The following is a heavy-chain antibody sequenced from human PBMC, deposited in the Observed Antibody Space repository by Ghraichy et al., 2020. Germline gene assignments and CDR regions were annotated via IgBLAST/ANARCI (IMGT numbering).Heavy chain of an antibody. Sequence: GGSLRLSCAASGFTFRNYWMHWVRLVPGKGLVWVSHINTDGTSTSYADFVKGRFTISRDNAKNTLYLQMNGLRAEDTAVYYCARRIAVVPGVVVGMDVWGQGTTVTVSS. CDR2: INTDGTST. CDR3: ARRIAVVPGVVVGMDV. CDR1: GFTFRNYW. D-gene: IGHD2-2*01. J-gene: IGHJ6*02. V-gene: IGHV3-74*01.